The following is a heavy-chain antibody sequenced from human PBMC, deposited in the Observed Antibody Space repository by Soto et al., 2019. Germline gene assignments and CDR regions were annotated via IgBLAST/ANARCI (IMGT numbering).Heavy chain of an antibody. Sequence: GGSLRLSCAASGFTFSSYAMSWVRQAPGKGLEWVSAISGSGGSTYYADSVKGRFTISRDNSKNTLYLQMNSLRAEDTAVYYCAKAKGSSGWYALEYWGQGTLVTVSS. CDR3: AKAKGSSGWYALEY. J-gene: IGHJ4*02. CDR1: GFTFSSYA. D-gene: IGHD6-19*01. CDR2: ISGSGGST. V-gene: IGHV3-23*01.